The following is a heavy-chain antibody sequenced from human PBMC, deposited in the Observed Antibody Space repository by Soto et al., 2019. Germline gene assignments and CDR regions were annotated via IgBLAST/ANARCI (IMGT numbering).Heavy chain of an antibody. D-gene: IGHD6-19*01. CDR2: IYYSGST. CDR3: ARHYSSGSRNWFDP. CDR1: GGSINSSSYF. V-gene: IGHV4-39*01. Sequence: ETLSLTCSVSGGSINSSSYFWGWVRQPPGKGLEWIGSIYYSGSTYYNPSLRSRVTISVDTSKNQFSLKLSSVTAADTAVFYCARHYSSGSRNWFDPWGQGTLVTVSS. J-gene: IGHJ5*02.